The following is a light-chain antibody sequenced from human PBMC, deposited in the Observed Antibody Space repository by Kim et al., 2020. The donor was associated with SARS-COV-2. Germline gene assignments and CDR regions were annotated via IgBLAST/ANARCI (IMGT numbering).Light chain of an antibody. CDR1: TSNIGAGYD. Sequence: PSVSGAPGQRVTISCTGSTSNIGAGYDVHWYQQLPGAAPKLLIYTNINRPSGVPDRFFGSKSGTSASLAITGLQAADEADYYCQSYDSSLGGSVFGGGTQLTVL. CDR3: QSYDSSLGGSV. J-gene: IGLJ2*01. V-gene: IGLV1-40*01. CDR2: TNI.